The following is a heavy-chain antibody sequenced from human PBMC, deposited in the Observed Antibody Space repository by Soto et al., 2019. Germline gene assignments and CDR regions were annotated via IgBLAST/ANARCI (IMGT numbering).Heavy chain of an antibody. Sequence: GGSLRLSCAASGFTFSNYWMSWVRQAPGKGLEWVANIKQDGSVKYYVDSVKGRFTISRDNAENSLFLQMNSLRADNTAVYYCVRAIAAAASAWGQGTLVTVSS. CDR2: IKQDGSVK. J-gene: IGHJ1*01. CDR3: VRAIAAAASA. CDR1: GFTFSNYW. D-gene: IGHD6-13*01. V-gene: IGHV3-7*01.